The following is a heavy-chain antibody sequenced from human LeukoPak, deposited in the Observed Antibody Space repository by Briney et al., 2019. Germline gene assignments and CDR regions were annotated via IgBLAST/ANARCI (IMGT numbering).Heavy chain of an antibody. CDR3: AKWTPDYYGSGNEGLGFDP. CDR2: IRYDGSNK. D-gene: IGHD3-10*01. CDR1: GFTFSSYG. Sequence: TGESLRLSCAASGFTFSSYGMHWVRQAPGKGLEWVAFIRYDGSNKYYADSVKGRFTISRDNSKNTLYLQMNSLRAEDTAVYYCAKWTPDYYGSGNEGLGFDPWGQGTLVTVSS. V-gene: IGHV3-30*02. J-gene: IGHJ5*02.